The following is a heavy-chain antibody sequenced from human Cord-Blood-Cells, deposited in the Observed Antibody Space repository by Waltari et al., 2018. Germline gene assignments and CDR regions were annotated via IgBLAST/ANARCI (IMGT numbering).Heavy chain of an antibody. CDR1: GGSFSGYY. CDR3: ARTLYDSSGYYSDAFDI. D-gene: IGHD3-22*01. V-gene: IGHV4-34*01. Sequence: VQLQQWGAGLLKPSETLSLTCAVYGGSFSGYYWSWIRQPPGKGLEWIGEINHSGSTNYNPTLKRRVTISVDTSKNQFSLKLSSVTAADTAVYYCARTLYDSSGYYSDAFDIWGQGTMVTVSS. CDR2: INHSGST. J-gene: IGHJ3*02.